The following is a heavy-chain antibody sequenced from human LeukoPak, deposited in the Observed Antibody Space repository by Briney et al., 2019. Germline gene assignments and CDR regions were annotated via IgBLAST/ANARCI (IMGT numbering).Heavy chain of an antibody. CDR2: ISGSGGST. CDR3: AKDKLRSSGYYIDY. J-gene: IGHJ4*02. D-gene: IGHD3-22*01. V-gene: IGHV3-23*01. CDR1: GFTFSSYA. Sequence: GGSLRLSCAASGFTFSSYAMSWVRQPPGKGLEWVSAISGSGGSTYYADSVKGRFTISRDNSKNTLYLQMNSLRAEDTAVYYCAKDKLRSSGYYIDYWGQGTLVTVSS.